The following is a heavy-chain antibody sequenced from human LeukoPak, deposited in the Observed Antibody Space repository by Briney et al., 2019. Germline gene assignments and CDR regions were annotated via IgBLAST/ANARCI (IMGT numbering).Heavy chain of an antibody. CDR1: GFAFSTYY. CDR3: ARGDSSGHHDF. CDR2: ISPDGSNK. J-gene: IGHJ4*02. V-gene: IGHV3-30*01. Sequence: GGSLGLSCAASGFAFSTYYIHWVRQAPGKGLEWLAVISPDGSNKYLADSVNGRFTISTDNSKNTIFLQMNSLRVEDTSIYYCARGDSSGHHDFWGQGALVTVSS. D-gene: IGHD3-22*01.